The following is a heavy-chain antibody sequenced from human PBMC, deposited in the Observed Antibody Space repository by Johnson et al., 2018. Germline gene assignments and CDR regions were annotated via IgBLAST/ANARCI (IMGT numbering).Heavy chain of an antibody. CDR1: GFTFSSYW. V-gene: IGHV3-7*01. J-gene: IGHJ6*02. D-gene: IGHD3-10*01. CDR2: IKQDGSEK. Sequence: VQLVESGGGLVQPGGSLRLSCAASGFTFSSYWMSWVRQAPGKGLEWVANIKQDGSEKYYVDSVEGRFTISRDNAKNSLYLQMNSLRAEDTAVYYCARSRYGSGSSFYYYYGMDVWGQGTTVTVSS. CDR3: ARSRYGSGSSFYYYYGMDV.